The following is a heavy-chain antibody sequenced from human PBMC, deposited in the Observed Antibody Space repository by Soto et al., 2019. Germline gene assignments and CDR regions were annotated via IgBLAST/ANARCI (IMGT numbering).Heavy chain of an antibody. V-gene: IGHV3-23*01. CDR3: AKDPSTLGATDYYFDY. D-gene: IGHD1-26*01. CDR2: ISGSGGST. Sequence: EVQLLESGGGLVQPGGSLRLSCAASGFTFSSYAMSWVRQAPGKGLEWVSAISGSGGSTYYADSVKGRFTISRDNSKNTLYLQMHSLRAEDTAVYYCAKDPSTLGATDYYFDYWGQGTLVTVSS. J-gene: IGHJ4*02. CDR1: GFTFSSYA.